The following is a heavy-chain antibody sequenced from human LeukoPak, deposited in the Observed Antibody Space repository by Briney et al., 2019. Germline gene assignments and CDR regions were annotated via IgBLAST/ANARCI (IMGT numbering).Heavy chain of an antibody. CDR1: GGSISSYY. CDR3: AGGGTVRNGMDV. V-gene: IGHV4-59*01. CDR2: IYYSGST. D-gene: IGHD1-26*01. Sequence: SVTLSLTCTVSGGSISSYYWSWIRQPPGKGLEWIGYIYYSGSTNYNPSLKSRVTISVDTSRNQFSLKLSSVTAADTAVYYCAGGGTVRNGMDVWGQGTTVTVSS. J-gene: IGHJ6*02.